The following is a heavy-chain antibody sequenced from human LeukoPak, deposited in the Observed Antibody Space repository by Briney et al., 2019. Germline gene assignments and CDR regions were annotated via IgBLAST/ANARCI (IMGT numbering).Heavy chain of an antibody. D-gene: IGHD2-15*01. CDR2: INHSGST. CDR1: GGSFSGYY. V-gene: IGHV4-34*01. CDR3: ATSGGYCSGGSCYSKGNWFDP. J-gene: IGHJ5*02. Sequence: NSSETLSLTCAVYGGSFSGYYWSWIRQPPGKGLEWIGEINHSGSTNYNPSLKSRVTISVDTSKNQFSLKLSSVTAADTAVYYCATSGGYCSGGSCYSKGNWFDPWGQGTLVTVSS.